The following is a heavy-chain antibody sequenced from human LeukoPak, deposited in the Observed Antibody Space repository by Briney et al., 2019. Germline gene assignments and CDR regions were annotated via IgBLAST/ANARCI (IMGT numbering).Heavy chain of an antibody. CDR3: AALLHDSSGYYLPFDP. Sequence: ASVTVSCEASGFTFTSSAVQRVRQARGQRLEWIGWIVVGSGNTNYAQKFQERVTITRDMSTSTAYMELSSLRSEDTAVYYCAALLHDSSGYYLPFDPWGQGTLVTVSS. J-gene: IGHJ5*02. CDR2: IVVGSGNT. D-gene: IGHD3-22*01. CDR1: GFTFTSSA. V-gene: IGHV1-58*01.